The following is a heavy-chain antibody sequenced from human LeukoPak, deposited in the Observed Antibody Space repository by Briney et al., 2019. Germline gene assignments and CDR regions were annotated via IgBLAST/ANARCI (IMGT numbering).Heavy chain of an antibody. CDR2: IHYSGST. Sequence: SETLSLTCSVSGYSISSAYYWGWIRQPPGKGLEWTGSIHYSGSTNYNPSLKSRVTISVDTSKNQFSLKLSSVTAADTAVYYCARGYCSGGSCYSYYYYNYMDVWGKGTTVTVSS. J-gene: IGHJ6*03. CDR1: GYSISSAYY. CDR3: ARGYCSGGSCYSYYYYNYMDV. V-gene: IGHV4-38-2*02. D-gene: IGHD2-15*01.